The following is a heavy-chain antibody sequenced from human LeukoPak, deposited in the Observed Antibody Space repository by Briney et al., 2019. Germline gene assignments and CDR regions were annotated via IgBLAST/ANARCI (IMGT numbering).Heavy chain of an antibody. CDR1: GYTLTGYY. V-gene: IGHV1-2*02. CDR3: GRVNLWGVRKYYFDY. J-gene: IGHJ4*02. Sequence: GSVKVSCMASGYTLTGYYMHWVRPAPGQGLEWMGWINPNSGGTNYAQKFQGRVTITRDTSMSTANMKLSRQRAGDTAVYYCGRVNLWGVRKYYFDYWGQGTLVTVSS. D-gene: IGHD3-10*01. CDR2: INPNSGGT.